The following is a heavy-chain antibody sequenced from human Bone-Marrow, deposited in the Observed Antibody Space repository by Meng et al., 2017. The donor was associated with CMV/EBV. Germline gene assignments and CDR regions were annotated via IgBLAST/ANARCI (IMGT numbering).Heavy chain of an antibody. V-gene: IGHV3-15*01. CDR1: GFTFSNAW. CDR2: IKSKTDGGTT. Sequence: GESLKISCAASGFTFSNAWMSWVRQAPGKGLEWVGRIKSKTDGGTTDYAAPVKGRFTISRDDSKNTLYLQMNSLKTEDTAVYYCTTQRSSGWGYWGQRTLVTVSS. J-gene: IGHJ4*02. D-gene: IGHD3-22*01. CDR3: TTQRSSGWGY.